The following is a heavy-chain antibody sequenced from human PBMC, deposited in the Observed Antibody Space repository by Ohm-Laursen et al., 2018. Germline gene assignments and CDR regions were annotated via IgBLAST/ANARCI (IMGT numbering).Heavy chain of an antibody. Sequence: SVKVSCKASGYSFTDYDIHWVRQAPGQGLEWMGRIDPKSGVTGFAQQFQGRVTMTRDTSITTAYVELSSLRSDDTAVYYCASLSGRGYDRIDYWGQGTPVTVSS. V-gene: IGHV1-2*06. CDR1: GYSFTDYD. CDR3: ASLSGRGYDRIDY. CDR2: IDPKSGVT. D-gene: IGHD5-12*01. J-gene: IGHJ4*02.